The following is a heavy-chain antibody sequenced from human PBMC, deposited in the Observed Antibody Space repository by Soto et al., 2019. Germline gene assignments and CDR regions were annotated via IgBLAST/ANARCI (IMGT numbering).Heavy chain of an antibody. CDR2: LWYDGSNK. J-gene: IGHJ6*02. V-gene: IGHV3-30*02. Sequence: GGSLRLSCAASGFTFSSYGMHWVRQSPGKGLEWVAVLWYDGSNKYYADSVKGRFTISRDNSKNTLYLHMNSLTGDDTAVYYCAKSRDGYSFYFYYGMDVCGQGTTVTVSS. CDR1: GFTFSSYG. CDR3: AKSRDGYSFYFYYGMDV. D-gene: IGHD4-4*01.